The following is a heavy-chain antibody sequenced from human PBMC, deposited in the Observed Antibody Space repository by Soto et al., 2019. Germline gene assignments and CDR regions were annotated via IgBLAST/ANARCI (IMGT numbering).Heavy chain of an antibody. D-gene: IGHD3-9*01. Sequence: PGGSLRLSCAASGFTFSSYAMHWVRQAPGKGLEWVAVISYDGSNKYYADSVKGRFTISRDNAKNTLYLQMNSLRAEDTAVYYCAIDNSSLLRYFDWLFPGCDYWGQGTLVTVSS. J-gene: IGHJ4*02. CDR3: AIDNSSLLRYFDWLFPGCDY. V-gene: IGHV3-30-3*01. CDR2: ISYDGSNK. CDR1: GFTFSSYA.